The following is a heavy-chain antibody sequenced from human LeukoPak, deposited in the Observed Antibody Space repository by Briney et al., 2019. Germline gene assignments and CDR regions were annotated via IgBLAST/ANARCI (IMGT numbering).Heavy chain of an antibody. CDR1: GGSISSSSYY. CDR3: ARPSREIVEN. Sequence: PSETLSLTCTVSGGSISSSSYYWGWIRQPPGKGLEWIGSIYYSGSTYYNPSLKSRVTISVDTSKNQFSLKLSSVTAADTAVYYCARPSREIVENWGQGTLVTVSS. D-gene: IGHD5-24*01. CDR2: IYYSGST. J-gene: IGHJ4*02. V-gene: IGHV4-39*01.